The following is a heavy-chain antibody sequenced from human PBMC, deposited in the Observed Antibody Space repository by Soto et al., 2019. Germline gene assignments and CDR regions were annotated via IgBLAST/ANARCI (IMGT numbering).Heavy chain of an antibody. J-gene: IGHJ6*02. CDR1: GYTFTSYG. D-gene: IGHD6-19*01. CDR2: ISAYNGNT. CDR3: ARTHSSYYYGMDV. Sequence: ASVKVSCKASGYTFTSYGISWVRQAPGQGLEWMGWISAYNGNTNYAQKLQGRVTMTIDTSTSTAYMELRSLRSDDTAVYYCARTHSSYYYGMDVWGQGTTVTVS. V-gene: IGHV1-18*01.